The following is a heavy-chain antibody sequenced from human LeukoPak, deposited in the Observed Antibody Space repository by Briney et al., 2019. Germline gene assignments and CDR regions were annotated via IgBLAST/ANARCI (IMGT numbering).Heavy chain of an antibody. V-gene: IGHV3-64*01. J-gene: IGHJ4*01. D-gene: IGHD6-13*01. CDR3: ARDSSRWYPNVLDY. Sequence: GGSLRLSCAASGFTFSSYAMHWVRQAPGKGLEYVSAISSNGGSTYYANSVKGRFTISRDNSKNTLYLQMGSLRADDMAVYYCARDSSRWYPNVLDYWGHGTLVTVSS. CDR2: ISSNGGST. CDR1: GFTFSSYA.